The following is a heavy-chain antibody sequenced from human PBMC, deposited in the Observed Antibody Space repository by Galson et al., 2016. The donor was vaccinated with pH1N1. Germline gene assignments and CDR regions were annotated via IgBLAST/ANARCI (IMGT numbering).Heavy chain of an antibody. CDR2: ISYNGHDQ. CDR3: AREDWSYADTYYNGMDV. Sequence: SLRLSCAASGFSFDTYAMHWVRQAPDKGLEWVAFISYNGHDQSYADSLKGRFIISRDNSRNTVYLQLNSLRTEDTAVFYCAREDWSYADTYYNGMDVWGQGTTVTVSS. V-gene: IGHV3-30-3*01. CDR1: GFSFDTYA. J-gene: IGHJ6*02. D-gene: IGHD3-16*01.